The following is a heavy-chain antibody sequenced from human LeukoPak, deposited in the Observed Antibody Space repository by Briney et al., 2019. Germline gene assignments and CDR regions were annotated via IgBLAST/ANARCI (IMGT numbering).Heavy chain of an antibody. V-gene: IGHV3-30*02. D-gene: IGHD6-13*01. CDR3: AKGSDSYIAAPVFDY. CDR1: GFTFNSYG. J-gene: IGHJ4*02. CDR2: IRYDGSKS. Sequence: GGSLRLSCAASGFTFNSYGMHWVRQAPGKGLEWVAFIRYDGSKSYFADSVKGRFALSRDNSKNTLYLQMSSLRAEDTAVYYCAKGSDSYIAAPVFDYWGQGTLVTVSS.